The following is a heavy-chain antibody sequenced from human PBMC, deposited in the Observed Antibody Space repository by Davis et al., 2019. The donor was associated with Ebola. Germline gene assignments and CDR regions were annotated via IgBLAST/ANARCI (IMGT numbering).Heavy chain of an antibody. V-gene: IGHV6-1*01. CDR2: TYYRSKWYN. J-gene: IGHJ5*02. D-gene: IGHD6-19*01. Sequence: SQTLSLTCAISGDSVSRNSAAWNWIRQSPSRGLEWLGRTYYRSKWYNDYAVSVKSRITINPDTSKNQFSLQLNSVTPEDTAVYYCARGYGIAVAGTNWFDPWGQGTLVTVSS. CDR3: ARGYGIAVAGTNWFDP. CDR1: GDSVSRNSAA.